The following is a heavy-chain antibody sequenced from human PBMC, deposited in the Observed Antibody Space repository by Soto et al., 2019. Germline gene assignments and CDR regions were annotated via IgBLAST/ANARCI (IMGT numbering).Heavy chain of an antibody. V-gene: IGHV3-23*01. CDR1: GFTFSSYA. CDR2: ISGIGHST. Sequence: PGGSLRLSCAASGFTFSSYAMGWVRQAPGKGLEWVSSISGIGHSTYYADSVKGRFTISRDNSKNTLHLQMNSLRAEDTDVYYCAKRIMSTIGHFDSWGQGTLVTVSS. D-gene: IGHD2-15*01. CDR3: AKRIMSTIGHFDS. J-gene: IGHJ4*02.